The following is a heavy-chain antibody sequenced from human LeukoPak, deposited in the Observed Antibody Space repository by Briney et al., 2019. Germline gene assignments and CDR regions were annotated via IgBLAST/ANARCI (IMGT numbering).Heavy chain of an antibody. CDR1: GFTFSSYG. J-gene: IGHJ6*02. CDR2: ISYDGSNK. D-gene: IGHD3-3*01. Sequence: GRSLRLSCAASGFTFSSYGMHWVRQAPGKGLEWVAVISYDGSNKYYADSVKGRFTISRDNSKNTLYLQMNSLRAEDTAVYYCAKAPEYDFWSGYHLNYYYGLDVWGQGTTVTVSS. V-gene: IGHV3-30*18. CDR3: AKAPEYDFWSGYHLNYYYGLDV.